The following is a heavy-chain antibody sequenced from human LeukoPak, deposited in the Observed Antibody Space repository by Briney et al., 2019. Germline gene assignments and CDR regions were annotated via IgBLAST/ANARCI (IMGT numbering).Heavy chain of an antibody. V-gene: IGHV1-2*02. CDR2: INSNSGGI. J-gene: IGHJ4*02. CDR1: GYTFTDYY. Sequence: GAPVRVSCKTSGYTFTDYYIHWMRQAPGQGLEWMGWINSNSGGISYAQKFQGRVTLTRDTPARTVFMELNRLTSDDTAVYYCARASIAARRADFDYSGQGTVVTVSS. CDR3: ARASIAARRADFDY. D-gene: IGHD6-6*01.